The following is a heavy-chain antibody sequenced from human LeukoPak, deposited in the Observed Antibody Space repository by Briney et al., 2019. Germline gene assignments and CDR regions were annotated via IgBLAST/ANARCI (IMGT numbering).Heavy chain of an antibody. D-gene: IGHD2-8*01. Sequence: GGSLRLSCAASGFTFSSYSMNWVRQAPGKGLEWVSSISSSSSYIYYADSVKGRFTISRDNAKNSLYLQMNSLRAEDTAVYYCASRQDIVLGPDYWGQGTLSPSPQ. V-gene: IGHV3-21*01. CDR1: GFTFSSYS. J-gene: IGHJ4*02. CDR3: ASRQDIVLGPDY. CDR2: ISSSSSYI.